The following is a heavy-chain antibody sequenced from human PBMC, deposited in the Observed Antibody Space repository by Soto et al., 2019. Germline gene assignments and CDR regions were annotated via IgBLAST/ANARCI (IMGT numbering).Heavy chain of an antibody. J-gene: IGHJ6*02. CDR1: GFTFKDYA. CDR3: VKGRSEVLYAAGGMDV. CDR2: ISWDSVKT. V-gene: IGHV3-9*01. D-gene: IGHD2-2*01. Sequence: PGGSLRLSCEVSGFTFKDYAMHWVRQAPGKGLEWVSGISWDSVKTDYADSLKGRFTISRDNAKNSLFLEMNSLRAEDTALYYCVKGRSEVLYAAGGMDVWGQGTTVTVSS.